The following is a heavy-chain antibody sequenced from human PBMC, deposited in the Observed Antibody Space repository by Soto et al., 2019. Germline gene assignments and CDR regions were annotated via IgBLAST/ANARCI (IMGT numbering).Heavy chain of an antibody. Sequence: GGSLRLSCAASGFTFSSYAMSWVRQAPGKGLEWVSAISGSGGSTYYADSVKGRFTISRDNSKNTLYLQMNSLRAEDTAGYYCAKAESGAAGFYYYYGMDVWGQGTTVTVSS. CDR2: ISGSGGST. CDR3: AKAESGAAGFYYYYGMDV. J-gene: IGHJ6*02. V-gene: IGHV3-23*01. D-gene: IGHD6-13*01. CDR1: GFTFSSYA.